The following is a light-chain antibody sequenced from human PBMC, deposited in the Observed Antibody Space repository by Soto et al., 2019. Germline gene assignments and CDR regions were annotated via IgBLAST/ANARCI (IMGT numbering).Light chain of an antibody. Sequence: EIVLTQSPGTLSLSPGERATLSCRASQSVSSSYLAWYQQKPGQAPRPLIYGASSRATGIPDRFSGSGSGTDFTLPISRLEPEDFAVYYCLQYGRSPYTFGQGTKLEIK. J-gene: IGKJ2*01. CDR2: GAS. CDR3: LQYGRSPYT. V-gene: IGKV3-20*01. CDR1: QSVSSSY.